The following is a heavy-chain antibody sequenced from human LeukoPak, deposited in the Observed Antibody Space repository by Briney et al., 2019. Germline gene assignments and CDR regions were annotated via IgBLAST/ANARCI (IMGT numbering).Heavy chain of an antibody. V-gene: IGHV4-39*07. CDR1: GGSISSSSYY. J-gene: IGHJ4*02. Sequence: NASETLSLTCTVSGGSISSSSYYWGWIRQPPGKGLEWIGSIYYSGSTYYNPSLKSRVTISVDTSKNQFSLKLSSVTAADTAVYYCATSGIQLWPPLPDYWGQGTLVTVSS. CDR3: ATSGIQLWPPLPDY. CDR2: IYYSGST. D-gene: IGHD5-18*01.